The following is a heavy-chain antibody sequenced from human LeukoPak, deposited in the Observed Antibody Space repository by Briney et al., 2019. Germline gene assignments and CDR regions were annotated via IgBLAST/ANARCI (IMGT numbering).Heavy chain of an antibody. V-gene: IGHV3-30*04. Sequence: PGGSLRLSCAAPGFTFSSYAMHWVRQAPGKGLEWVAVISYDGSNKYYADSVKGRFTISRDNSKNTLYLQMNSLRAEDTAVYYCASRNWNDVNYWGQGTLVTVSS. D-gene: IGHD1-20*01. J-gene: IGHJ4*02. CDR1: GFTFSSYA. CDR3: ASRNWNDVNY. CDR2: ISYDGSNK.